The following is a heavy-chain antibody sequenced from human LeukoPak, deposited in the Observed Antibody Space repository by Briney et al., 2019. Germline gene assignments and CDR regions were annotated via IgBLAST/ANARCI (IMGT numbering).Heavy chain of an antibody. CDR1: GYTFTDYY. D-gene: IGHD4-11*01. V-gene: IGHV1-2*02. J-gene: IGHJ5*02. CDR3: ARAAVITGSTETFDP. CDR2: INPNNGGT. Sequence: ASVKVSCKASGYTFTDYYMHWVRQAPGQGPEWMGWINPNNGGTNYAQKSQGRVTMTRDTSISTAYMELTRLIFDDTAIYYCARAAVITGSTETFDPWGQGTLVSVSS.